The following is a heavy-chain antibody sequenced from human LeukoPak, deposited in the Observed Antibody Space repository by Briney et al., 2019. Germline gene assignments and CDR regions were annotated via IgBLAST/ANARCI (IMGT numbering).Heavy chain of an antibody. Sequence: ASVKVSCKTSGYTFTSYAMHWVRQAPGQRLEWMGWINAGNGNTKYSQKFQGRVTITRDTSASTAYMELSSLRSEDTAVYYCAREEGSAQYSGSYGPFDYWGQGTLVTVSS. J-gene: IGHJ4*02. V-gene: IGHV1-3*01. CDR2: INAGNGNT. CDR1: GYTFTSYA. CDR3: AREEGSAQYSGSYGPFDY. D-gene: IGHD1-26*01.